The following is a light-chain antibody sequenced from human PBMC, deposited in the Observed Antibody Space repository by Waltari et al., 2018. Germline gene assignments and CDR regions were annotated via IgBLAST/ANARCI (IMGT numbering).Light chain of an antibody. CDR3: AAGDDSLNGVV. Sequence: QSVLTQPPSASGTPGQRVSISCSGSSSNIGGNTVNWYQQLPGTAPKPLIYKNNQRPLGVPDRFSGSKSGTSASLAISGLQSEDEADYYCAAGDDSLNGVVFGGGTKLTVL. J-gene: IGLJ2*01. CDR1: SSNIGGNT. CDR2: KNN. V-gene: IGLV1-44*01.